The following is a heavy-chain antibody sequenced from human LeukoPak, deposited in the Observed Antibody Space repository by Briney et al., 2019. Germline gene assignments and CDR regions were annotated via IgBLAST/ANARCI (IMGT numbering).Heavy chain of an antibody. CDR1: GGSISSGGYS. CDR2: IYHSGST. Sequence: PSETLSLTCAVSGGSISSGGYSWSWIRQPPGKGLEWIGYIYHSGSTYYNPSLKSRVTISVDRSKNQFSLKLSSVTAADTAVYYCARVGETAMALDYWGQGTLVTVSS. J-gene: IGHJ4*02. V-gene: IGHV4-30-2*01. CDR3: ARVGETAMALDY. D-gene: IGHD5-18*01.